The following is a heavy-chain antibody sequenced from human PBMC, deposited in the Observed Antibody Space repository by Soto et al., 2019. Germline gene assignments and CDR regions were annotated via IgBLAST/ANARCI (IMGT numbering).Heavy chain of an antibody. D-gene: IGHD1-7*01. V-gene: IGHV3-66*01. Sequence: EVQLVESGGDLVQPGGSLRLSCAASGFAVSSNYMTWVRQAPGKGLEWVSVIHSGGDTHYADSVRGRFTISRENSXNTLDLQMNSLRAEDTAVYYCARSRTGTTYGGMDVWGQGTTVTVSS. CDR2: IHSGGDT. CDR3: ARSRTGTTYGGMDV. J-gene: IGHJ6*02. CDR1: GFAVSSNY.